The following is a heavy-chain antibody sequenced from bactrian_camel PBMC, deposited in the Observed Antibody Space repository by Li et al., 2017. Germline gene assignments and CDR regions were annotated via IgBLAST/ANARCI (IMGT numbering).Heavy chain of an antibody. V-gene: IGHV3-2*01. J-gene: IGHJ4*01. CDR1: GVTFSSYY. CDR2: IYRDGST. Sequence: HVQLVESGGGLVQPGGSLRLSCAASGVTFSSYYMSWVRQAPGKGPECVASIYRDGSTYYADSVKGRFTLSKDNDKKTLYLLMNSLKPEDTAMYYCAADLPWYDGVCTYKYVGQGTQVTVS. D-gene: IGHD1*01.